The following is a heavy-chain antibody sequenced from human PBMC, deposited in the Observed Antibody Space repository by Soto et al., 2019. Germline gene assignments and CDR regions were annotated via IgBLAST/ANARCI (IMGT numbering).Heavy chain of an antibody. CDR2: IYHSGST. CDR1: GASIGSSTW. D-gene: IGHD1-1*01. V-gene: IGHV4-4*02. CDR3: ARETVLRGGYCYDY. J-gene: IGHJ4*02. Sequence: VTLSLNCAVTGASIGSSTWWSWVRQPPGKGLEWIGEIYHSGSTNYNPSLKSRVTISVDKSKNQFSLKLSSVTAADTTVYYCARETVLRGGYCYDYCGQGTLVPVS.